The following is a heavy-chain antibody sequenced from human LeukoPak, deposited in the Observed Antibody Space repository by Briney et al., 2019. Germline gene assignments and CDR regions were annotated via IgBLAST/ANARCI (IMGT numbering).Heavy chain of an antibody. CDR1: GYTFTGYF. CDR2: ISPNTGGT. CDR3: ARGPLGGYGSGSQADY. D-gene: IGHD3-10*01. J-gene: IGHJ4*02. Sequence: RASVKVSCKASGYTFTGYFMHWVRQAPGQGLEWMGWISPNTGGTNYAQTFQGRVLMTRGTSVSTAYMELYSLRSDDTAVYYCARGPLGGYGSGSQADYWGQGTLVSVSS. V-gene: IGHV1-2*02.